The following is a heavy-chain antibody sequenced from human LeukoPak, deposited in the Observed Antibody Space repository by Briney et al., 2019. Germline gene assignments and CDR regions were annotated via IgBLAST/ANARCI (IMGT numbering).Heavy chain of an antibody. CDR2: IYYSGCT. CDR3: ARNPRGYYYYYMDV. Sequence: PSETLSLTCTVSGGSISSSSYYWGWIRQPPGKGLEWIGSIYYSGCTYYNPSLKSRVTISVDTSKNQFSLKLSSVTAADTAVYYCARNPRGYYYYYMDVWGKGTTVTVSS. CDR1: GGSISSSSYY. J-gene: IGHJ6*03. V-gene: IGHV4-39*07. D-gene: IGHD5-24*01.